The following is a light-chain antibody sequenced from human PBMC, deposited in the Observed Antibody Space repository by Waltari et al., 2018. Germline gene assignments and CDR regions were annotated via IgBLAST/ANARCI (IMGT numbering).Light chain of an antibody. V-gene: IGKV1-5*01. J-gene: IGKJ3*01. CDR1: QSFGGS. CDR2: DAS. Sequence: MTQSPSTLSASVGDRVTITCRPSQSFGGSLAWFQQKPGKAPKLLIYDASTLEPGVPSRFSGSGSGTEFTLTVSSLQPDDFATYYCQQYNNFPFTFGPGTTV. CDR3: QQYNNFPFT.